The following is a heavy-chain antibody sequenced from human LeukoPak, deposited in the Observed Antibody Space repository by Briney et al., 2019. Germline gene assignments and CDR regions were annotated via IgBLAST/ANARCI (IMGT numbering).Heavy chain of an antibody. CDR3: ARHVVSSSWYGGDWFDP. V-gene: IGHV4-38-2*01. CDR1: GYSISGGYY. J-gene: IGHJ5*02. D-gene: IGHD6-13*01. CDR2: INHSGST. Sequence: SETLSLTCAVSGYSISGGYYWGWIRQPPGKGLEWIGSINHSGSTYYNPSLKSRVTISVDTSKNQFSLKLSSVTAADTAVYYCARHVVSSSWYGGDWFDPWGQGTLVTVSS.